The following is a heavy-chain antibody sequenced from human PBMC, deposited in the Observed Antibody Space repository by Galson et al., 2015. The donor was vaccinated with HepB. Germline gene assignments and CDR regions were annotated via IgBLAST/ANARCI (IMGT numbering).Heavy chain of an antibody. V-gene: IGHV1-46*03. CDR3: AREAGIAAAGIGGWFDP. Sequence: SVKVSCKASGYTFTSYYMHWVRQAPGQGLEWTGIINPSGGSTSYAQKFQGRVTMTRDTSTSTVYMELSSLRSEDTAVYYCAREAGIAAAGIGGWFDPWGQGTLVTVSS. J-gene: IGHJ5*02. D-gene: IGHD6-13*01. CDR2: INPSGGST. CDR1: GYTFTSYY.